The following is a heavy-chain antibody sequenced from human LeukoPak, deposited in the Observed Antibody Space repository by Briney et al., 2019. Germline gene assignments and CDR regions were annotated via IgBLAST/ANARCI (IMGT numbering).Heavy chain of an antibody. D-gene: IGHD3-3*01. CDR1: GGSISSYY. J-gene: IGHJ5*02. CDR2: IYTSGST. V-gene: IGHV4-4*07. Sequence: SETLSLTCTVSGGSISSYYWSWIRQPAGKGLEWIGRIYTSGSTNYNPSLKSRVTMSVDTSKNQFSLKLSSVTAADTAVYYCARVVTIFGVVLYNWFDPWGQGTLVTVSS. CDR3: ARVVTIFGVVLYNWFDP.